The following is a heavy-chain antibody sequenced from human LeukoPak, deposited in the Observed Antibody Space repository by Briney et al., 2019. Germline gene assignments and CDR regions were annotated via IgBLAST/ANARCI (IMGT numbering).Heavy chain of an antibody. V-gene: IGHV3-23*01. CDR1: GFTFSSHA. J-gene: IGHJ1*01. CDR3: ALESGSYYGYFEQ. D-gene: IGHD1-26*01. CDR2: ISGSGDST. Sequence: SGGSLRLSCAASGFTFSSHAMSWVRQAPGKGLEWVSDISGSGDSTNYADSVKGRFSISRDNSKKTLYLRINRLRGEDTALYHCALESGSYYGYFEQWGQGTLVTVSS.